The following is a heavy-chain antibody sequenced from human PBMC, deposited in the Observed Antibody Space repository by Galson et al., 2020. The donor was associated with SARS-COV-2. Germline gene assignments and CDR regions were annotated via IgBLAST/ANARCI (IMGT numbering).Heavy chain of an antibody. V-gene: IGHV3-21*06. CDR2: ISSTGRYM. CDR1: GFAFRTYD. D-gene: IGHD3-9*01. J-gene: IGHJ6*04. CDR3: GGSSGYRYFMGV. Sequence: NSGGSLRLSCAASGFAFRTYDMTWVRQAPGKGLEWVSSISSTGRYMYYADSLKGRFTISRDNAKSSLFLQMNSLTADDTAVYYCGGSSGYRYFMGVWGKGTTVTVSP.